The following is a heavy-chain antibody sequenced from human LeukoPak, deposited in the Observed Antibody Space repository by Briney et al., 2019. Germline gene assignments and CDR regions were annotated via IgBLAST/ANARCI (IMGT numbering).Heavy chain of an antibody. CDR3: AKDPNPYYYYMDV. CDR2: IWYDGSNK. J-gene: IGHJ6*03. CDR1: GFTFSSYG. Sequence: GGSLRLSCAASGFTFSSYGMHWVRQAPGKGLEWVAVIWYDGSNKYYADSVKVRFTISRDNSKNTLYLQMNSLRAEDTAVYYCAKDPNPYYYYMDVWGKGTTVTVSS. V-gene: IGHV3-33*06.